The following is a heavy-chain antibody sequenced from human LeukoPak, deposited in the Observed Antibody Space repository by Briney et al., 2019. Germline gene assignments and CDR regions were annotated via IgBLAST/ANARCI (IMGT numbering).Heavy chain of an antibody. CDR1: GYAFSSTG. CDR3: ARGRNGVVTAYYFDY. CDR2: MNPNSGNT. J-gene: IGHJ4*02. Sequence: ASVKVSCKASGYAFSSTGLNWVRQATGQGLEWMGWMNPNSGNTGYAQKFQGRVTITRNTSISTAYMELSSLRSEDTAVYYCARGRNGVVTAYYFDYWGQGTLVTVSS. V-gene: IGHV1-8*01. D-gene: IGHD2-21*02.